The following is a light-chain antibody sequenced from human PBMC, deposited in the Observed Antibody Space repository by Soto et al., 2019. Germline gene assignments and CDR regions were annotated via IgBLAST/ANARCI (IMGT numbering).Light chain of an antibody. CDR1: QSISSW. Sequence: DIQMAQSPSTLSASVGDICTIXXRASQSISSWLAWYQQKPGKAPKXLIYDASSLGSGAPSRFSGSGSGTAFTLTISSLQPDDFATYYCQQYNSYSGTFGQGTRLEIK. CDR3: QQYNSYSGT. V-gene: IGKV1-5*01. CDR2: DAS. J-gene: IGKJ5*01.